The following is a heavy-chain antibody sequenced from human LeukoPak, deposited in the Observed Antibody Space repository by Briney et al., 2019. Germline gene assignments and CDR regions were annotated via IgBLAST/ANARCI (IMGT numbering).Heavy chain of an antibody. CDR3: ATSLPDTGHLLPTD. J-gene: IGHJ4*02. V-gene: IGHV1-24*01. CDR1: GYTPTELS. Sequence: ASVKDSCKVSGYTPTELSMHWVRQAPGKGLERMAGFDPEDGEKIYEQKFQGRVTTTEDTSTDTAYMELSSLRSEDTAVYYCATSLPDTGHLLPTDWGQGALVTVSS. CDR2: FDPEDGEK. D-gene: IGHD3-16*02.